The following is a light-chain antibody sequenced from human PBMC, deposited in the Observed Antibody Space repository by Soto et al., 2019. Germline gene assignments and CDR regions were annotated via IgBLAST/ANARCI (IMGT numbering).Light chain of an antibody. J-gene: IGKJ5*01. V-gene: IGKV3-20*01. CDR1: QSVRSDY. CDR3: QHYQSGHPIA. CDR2: GAS. Sequence: EIVLTQSPGTLSLSPGERATLSCRASQSVRSDYLAWYQQKPGQAPRLHIYGASTRATGIPDRFTGSGSGTDFTLTISRLEPEDFALYYCQHYQSGHPIAFGQGTRLEI.